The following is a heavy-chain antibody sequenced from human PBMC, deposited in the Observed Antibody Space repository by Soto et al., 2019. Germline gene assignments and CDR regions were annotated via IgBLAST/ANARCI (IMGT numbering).Heavy chain of an antibody. CDR1: GGSISSGGYS. D-gene: IGHD3-22*01. J-gene: IGHJ3*02. CDR3: ARAKPGGYYYDSRDDAFDI. CDR2: IYHSGST. Sequence: PSETLSLTCAVSGGSISSGGYSWSWIRQPPGKGLEWIGYIYHSGSTYYNPSLKSRVTISVDRSKNQFSLKLSSVTAADTAVYYCARAKPGGYYYDSRDDAFDIWGQGTMVTVSS. V-gene: IGHV4-30-2*01.